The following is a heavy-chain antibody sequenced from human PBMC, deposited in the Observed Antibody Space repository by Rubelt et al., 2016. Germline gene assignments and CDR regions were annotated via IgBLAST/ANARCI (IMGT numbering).Heavy chain of an antibody. Sequence: QLQLQESGPGLVKPSETLSLTCTVSGGSISSSSYYWGWIRQPPGKGLEWIGSIYYSGSTYYNPSIKGRFTVSVDTSRNRFARRLSAVTDADTAVYYCARGRRQQLVRINWFDPWGQGTLVTVSS. CDR2: IYYSGST. CDR1: GGSISSSSYY. J-gene: IGHJ5*02. D-gene: IGHD6-13*01. V-gene: IGHV4-39*07. CDR3: ARGRRQQLVRINWFDP.